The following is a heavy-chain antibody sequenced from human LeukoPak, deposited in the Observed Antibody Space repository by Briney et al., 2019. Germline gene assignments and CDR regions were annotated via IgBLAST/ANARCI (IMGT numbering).Heavy chain of an antibody. CDR3: ARGRRRSIASSPYYFDY. CDR2: INHSGST. D-gene: IGHD6-6*01. J-gene: IGHJ4*02. Sequence: PGGSLRLSCAASGFTFSNNAMSWIRQPPGKGLEWIGEINHSGSTNYNPSLKSRVTISVDTSKNQFSLKLSSVTAADTAVYYCARGRRRSIASSPYYFDYWGQGTLVTVSS. CDR1: GFTFSNNA. V-gene: IGHV4-34*01.